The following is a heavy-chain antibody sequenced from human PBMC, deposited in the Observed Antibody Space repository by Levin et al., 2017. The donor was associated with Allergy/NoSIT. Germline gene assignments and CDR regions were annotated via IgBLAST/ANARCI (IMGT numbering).Heavy chain of an antibody. CDR1: GFTFSSYG. D-gene: IGHD3-9*01. CDR3: ARGHYDILTGYSDDAFDI. Sequence: GGSLRLSCAASGFTFSSYGMHWVRQAPGKGLEWVAVIWYDGSNKYYADSVKGRFTISRDNSKNTLYLQMNSLRAEDTAVYYCARGHYDILTGYSDDAFDIWGQGTMVTVSS. V-gene: IGHV3-33*01. CDR2: IWYDGSNK. J-gene: IGHJ3*02.